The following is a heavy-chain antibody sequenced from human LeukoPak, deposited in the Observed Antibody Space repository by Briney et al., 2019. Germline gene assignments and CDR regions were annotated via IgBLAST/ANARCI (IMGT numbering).Heavy chain of an antibody. V-gene: IGHV4-61*08. CDR3: ARLRAPPRIAAAGYFDY. CDR2: IYSSGST. Sequence: ETLSLTCTVSGGSISSGGYYWSWIRQPPGKGLEWIGYIYSSGSTNYNPSLKSRVTISVDTSKNQFSLKLSSVTAADTAVYYCARLRAPPRIAAAGYFDYWGQGTLVAVSS. J-gene: IGHJ4*02. D-gene: IGHD6-13*01. CDR1: GGSISSGGYY.